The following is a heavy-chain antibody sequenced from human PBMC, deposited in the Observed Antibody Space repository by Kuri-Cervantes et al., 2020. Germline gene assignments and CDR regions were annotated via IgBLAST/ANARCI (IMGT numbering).Heavy chain of an antibody. CDR3: ARDDNWGFDY. J-gene: IGHJ4*02. D-gene: IGHD1-1*01. V-gene: IGHV3-23*01. CDR2: ISGSGGST. Sequence: GESLKISCAASGFTFSSYAMGWVRQAPGKGLEWVSAISGSGGSTYYADSVKGRFTISRDNAKNSLYLQMNSLSDEDTAVYYCARDDNWGFDYWGQGTPVTVSS. CDR1: GFTFSSYA.